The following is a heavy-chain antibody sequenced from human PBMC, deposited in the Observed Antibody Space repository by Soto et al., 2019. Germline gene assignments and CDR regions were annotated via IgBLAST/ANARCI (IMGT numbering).Heavy chain of an antibody. Sequence: PSETLRLSCAASGFTFSNYSMHWVRQAPGKGLEYVSAISSDGDSTYYANSVKGRFTISRDNSKNTLYLQMGSLGAEDMAVYYCALLRYRGGPWGQGTLVTVSS. CDR1: GFTFSNYS. CDR3: ALLRYRGGP. D-gene: IGHD3-9*01. CDR2: ISSDGDST. J-gene: IGHJ5*02. V-gene: IGHV3-64*01.